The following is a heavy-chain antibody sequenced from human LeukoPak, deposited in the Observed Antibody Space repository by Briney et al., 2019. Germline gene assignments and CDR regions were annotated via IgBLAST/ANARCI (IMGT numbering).Heavy chain of an antibody. CDR3: ARDLTRSIAD. J-gene: IGHJ4*02. D-gene: IGHD6-6*01. CDR1: GFTFSSYS. Sequence: PGGSLRLSCAASGFTFSSYSMNWVRQAPGKGLEWVSYISSSSSTIYYADSVKGRFTISRDNAKNSLYLQMNSLRAEDTAVYYCARDLTRSIADWGKGTLVTVSS. CDR2: ISSSSSTI. V-gene: IGHV3-48*01.